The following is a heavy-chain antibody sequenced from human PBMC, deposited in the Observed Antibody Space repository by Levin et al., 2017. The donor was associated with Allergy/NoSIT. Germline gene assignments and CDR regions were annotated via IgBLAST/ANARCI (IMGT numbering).Heavy chain of an antibody. CDR3: AKARPLSNFGNPYYFDC. V-gene: IGHV3-23*01. J-gene: IGHJ4*02. Sequence: PGGSLRLSCAASGFSFSDYAMTWVRQAPGKGLEWVSTISGGGGSTHYADSVKGRFAISRDNSKNTLYLQMNGLRAEDTALYYCAKARPLSNFGNPYYFDCWGQGTLVTVSS. CDR2: ISGGGGST. CDR1: GFSFSDYA. D-gene: IGHD4-11*01.